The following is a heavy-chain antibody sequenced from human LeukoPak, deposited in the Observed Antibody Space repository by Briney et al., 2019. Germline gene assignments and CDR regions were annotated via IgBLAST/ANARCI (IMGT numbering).Heavy chain of an antibody. CDR3: ARQNDRSFDY. Sequence: SETLSLTCTVSGGSISRSSYYWGWVRQPPGKGLEWIGSIYYSGTTYYNPSLKSRVTISVDTSKNQFSLKLRSVTAADTAVYRCARQNDRSFDYWGQGTLVTVSS. D-gene: IGHD1-1*01. CDR1: GGSISRSSYY. V-gene: IGHV4-39*01. J-gene: IGHJ4*02. CDR2: IYYSGTT.